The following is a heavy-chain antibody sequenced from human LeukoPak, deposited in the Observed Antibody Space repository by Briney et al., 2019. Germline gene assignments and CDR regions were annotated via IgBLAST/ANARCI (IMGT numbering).Heavy chain of an antibody. V-gene: IGHV1-2*02. J-gene: IGHJ4*02. CDR3: ARSKVYPNDY. Sequence: ASVKVSCKASGYTFTVFYMHWVRQAPGQGLEWMGWINPNSGGANYAQKFQGRVTMTRDTSISTVYMELSRLRSDDTAVYYCARSKVYPNDYWGQGTLVTVSS. CDR2: INPNSGGA. D-gene: IGHD1-14*01. CDR1: GYTFTVFY.